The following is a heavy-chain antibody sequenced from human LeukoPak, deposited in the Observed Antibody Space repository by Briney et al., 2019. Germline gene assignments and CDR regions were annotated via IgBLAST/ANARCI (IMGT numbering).Heavy chain of an antibody. CDR2: IYSGGST. V-gene: IGHV3-53*01. J-gene: IGHJ6*02. CDR1: GFTVSSNY. CDR3: ARDSAYYGLDV. D-gene: IGHD4/OR15-4a*01. Sequence: GGSLRLSCAASGFTVSSNYMNWVRQAPGKGLEWVSVIYSGGSTDYADSVKGRFTISRDNSKNTLCLQMNSLRAEDTAVYYCARDSAYYGLDVWGQGTTVTVSS.